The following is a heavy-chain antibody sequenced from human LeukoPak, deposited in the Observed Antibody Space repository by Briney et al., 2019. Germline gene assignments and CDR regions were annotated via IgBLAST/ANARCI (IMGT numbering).Heavy chain of an antibody. J-gene: IGHJ6*03. Sequence: PSETLSLTCTVSGGSISSGDYYWSWIRQPPGKGLERIGYIYYSGSTYYNPSLKSRVTISVDTSKNQFSLKLSSVTAADTAVYYCAREAKEWWLPRPYYYYYMDVWGKGSTVTVSS. CDR2: IYYSGST. D-gene: IGHD2-15*01. CDR3: AREAKEWWLPRPYYYYYMDV. CDR1: GGSISSGDYY. V-gene: IGHV4-30-4*08.